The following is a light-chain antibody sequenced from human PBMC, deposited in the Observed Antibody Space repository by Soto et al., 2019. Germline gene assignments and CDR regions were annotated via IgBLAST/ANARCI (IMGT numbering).Light chain of an antibody. Sequence: HSVLTQPPSASGSPGQSVTISCTGTSSDVGGYNYVSWYQQHPGRAPKLMIYEVSKRPSGVPDRFSGSKSGNTASLTVSGLQAEDEADYYCSSYAGTHIVFGIGTKLTVL. CDR1: SSDVGGYNY. CDR3: SSYAGTHIV. V-gene: IGLV2-8*01. CDR2: EVS. J-gene: IGLJ1*01.